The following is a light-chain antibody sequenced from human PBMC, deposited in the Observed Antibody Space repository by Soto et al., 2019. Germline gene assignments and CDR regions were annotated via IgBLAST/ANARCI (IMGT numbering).Light chain of an antibody. Sequence: QSALTQPRSVSGSPGQSVTISCTGPSSDVGGYNYVSWYQQHPDKAPKLMIYDVSKRPSGVPDRFSGSKSGNTASLTISGLQAEDEADYYCCSYAGSYTSFGGGTKVTVL. V-gene: IGLV2-11*01. CDR2: DVS. CDR1: SSDVGGYNY. J-gene: IGLJ2*01. CDR3: CSYAGSYTS.